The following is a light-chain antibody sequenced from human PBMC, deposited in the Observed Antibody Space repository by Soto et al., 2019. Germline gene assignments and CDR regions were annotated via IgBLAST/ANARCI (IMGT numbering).Light chain of an antibody. V-gene: IGKV1-5*03. CDR3: QQYNSYSGYT. CDR2: KAS. CDR1: QSISSW. Sequence: DIQMTQSPSTLSASVGDRVTITCRASQSISSWLAWYQQKPGKAPKLLIYKASSLESGVPSRFSGSGSGTEFTFTISSLQPDDFATYYCQQYNSYSGYTFGQGTKLEIK. J-gene: IGKJ2*01.